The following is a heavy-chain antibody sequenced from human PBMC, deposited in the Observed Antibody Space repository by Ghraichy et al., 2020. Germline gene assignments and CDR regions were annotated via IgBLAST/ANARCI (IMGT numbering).Heavy chain of an antibody. Sequence: SETLSLTCAVYGGSFSGYYWSWIRQPPGKGLEWIGEINHSGSTNYNPSLKSRVTISVDTSKNQFSLKLSSVTAADTAVYYCARSLYSSSWFIFDIWGQGTMVTVSS. J-gene: IGHJ3*02. CDR2: INHSGST. CDR1: GGSFSGYY. D-gene: IGHD6-13*01. CDR3: ARSLYSSSWFIFDI. V-gene: IGHV4-34*01.